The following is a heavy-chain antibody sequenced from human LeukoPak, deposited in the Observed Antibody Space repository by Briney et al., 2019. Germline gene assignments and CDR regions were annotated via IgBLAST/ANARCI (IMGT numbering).Heavy chain of an antibody. CDR1: GYTFTGYY. CDR2: ISAYNGNT. D-gene: IGHD6-19*01. CDR3: ARRSSSGWFSIDY. Sequence: GASVKVSCKASGYTFTGYYMHWVRQAPGQGLEWMGWISAYNGNTNYAQKLQGRVTMTTDTSTSTAYMELRSLRSDDTAVYYCARRSSSGWFSIDYWGQGTLVTVSS. V-gene: IGHV1-18*04. J-gene: IGHJ4*02.